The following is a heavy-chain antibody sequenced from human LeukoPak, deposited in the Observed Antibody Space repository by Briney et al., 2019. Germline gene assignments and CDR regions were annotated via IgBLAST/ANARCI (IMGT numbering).Heavy chain of an antibody. D-gene: IGHD3-10*01. V-gene: IGHV3-21*01. CDR3: ARSAYGSGSYNNYYYMDV. Sequence: GGPLRLSCAATGFTFSSYSMNWVRQAPGKGLEWVSSISSSSSYIYYADSVKGRFTISRDNAKNSLYLQMNSLRAEDTAVYYCARSAYGSGSYNNYYYMDVWGKETTVTVSS. J-gene: IGHJ6*03. CDR1: GFTFSSYS. CDR2: ISSSSSYI.